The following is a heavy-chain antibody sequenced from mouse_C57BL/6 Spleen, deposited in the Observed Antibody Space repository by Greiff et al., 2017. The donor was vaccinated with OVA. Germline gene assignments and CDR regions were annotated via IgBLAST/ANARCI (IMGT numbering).Heavy chain of an antibody. CDR1: GYTFTDYE. CDR2: IDPETGGT. J-gene: IGHJ3*01. Sequence: QVQLKESGAELVRPGASVTLSCKASGYTFTDYEMHWVKQTPVHGLEWIGAIDPETGGTAYNQKFKGKAILTADKSSSTAYMELRSLTSEDSAVYYCTRLWDDAYWGQGTLVTVSA. CDR3: TRLWDDAY. V-gene: IGHV1-15*01. D-gene: IGHD1-1*02.